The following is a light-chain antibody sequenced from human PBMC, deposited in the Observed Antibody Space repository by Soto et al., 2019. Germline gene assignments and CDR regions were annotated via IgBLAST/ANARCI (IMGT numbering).Light chain of an antibody. CDR1: QSVSRSY. V-gene: IGKV3-20*01. J-gene: IGKJ2*01. CDR2: ATS. Sequence: EIVLTQSPGTLSLSPGERATLSCRASQSVSRSYLVWYQQNPGQPPSLLIYATSSRATGIPERFSGSGSGTDFTLTLSRLEPEDFAVYYCQQYGSSPYPFGPGTQLVIK. CDR3: QQYGSSPYP.